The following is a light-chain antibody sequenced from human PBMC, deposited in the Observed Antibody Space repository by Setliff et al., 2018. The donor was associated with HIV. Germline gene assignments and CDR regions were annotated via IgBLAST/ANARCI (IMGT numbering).Light chain of an antibody. CDR1: ISNIGSNT. Sequence: QSVLTQPPSASGTPGRSITISCSGSISNIGSNTVNWYQQLPGTAPKLLMYGVDQRPSGVPDRFSASKSGTSASLAISGLQSEDEADYYCAAWDDSLNGHYVFGTGTKVTVL. CDR3: AAWDDSLNGHYV. V-gene: IGLV1-44*01. J-gene: IGLJ1*01. CDR2: GVD.